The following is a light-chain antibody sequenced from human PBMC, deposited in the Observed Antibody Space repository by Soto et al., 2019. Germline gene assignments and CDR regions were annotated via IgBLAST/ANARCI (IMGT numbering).Light chain of an antibody. CDR3: QQSYSTPWT. CDR1: QSISSY. Sequence: DIHMTQSPSSLSSSLGDRVTITFRASQSISSYLNWYRQKPGKAPKLLIYAASSLQSGVPSRFSGSGSGTDFTLTISSLQPEDFATYYCQQSYSTPWTFGQGTKVDI. CDR2: AAS. J-gene: IGKJ1*01. V-gene: IGKV1-39*01.